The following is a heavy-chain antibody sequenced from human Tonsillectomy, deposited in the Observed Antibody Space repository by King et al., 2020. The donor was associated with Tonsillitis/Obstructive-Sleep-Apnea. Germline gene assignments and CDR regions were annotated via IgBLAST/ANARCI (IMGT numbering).Heavy chain of an antibody. J-gene: IGHJ6*02. CDR2: TYYRSKWYN. CDR1: GDSVSSNSAA. Sequence: VQLQQSGPGLVKPSQTLSLTCAISGDSVSSNSAAWTWIRQSPSRGLEWLGRTYYRSKWYNDYAVSVKSRITINPDTSKNQFSLQLNSVTPEDTAVYYCARDPGGLRWQHYYYYYGMDVWGQGTTVTVSS. D-gene: IGHD4-23*01. CDR3: ARDPGGLRWQHYYYYYGMDV. V-gene: IGHV6-1*01.